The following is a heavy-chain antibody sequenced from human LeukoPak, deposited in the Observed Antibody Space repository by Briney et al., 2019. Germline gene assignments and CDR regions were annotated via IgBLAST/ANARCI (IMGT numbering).Heavy chain of an antibody. CDR3: AREAYPYYYYYYMDV. Sequence: GASVKVSCKASGDTFGTFSFNWVRQAPSEGLEWLGGLTPLAGTPNYAQKFQGRLTISADKSTSTVYMELSSLRSEDTAVYYCAREAYPYYYYYYMDVWGKGTTVTVSS. CDR1: GDTFGTFS. V-gene: IGHV1-69*06. J-gene: IGHJ6*03. CDR2: LTPLAGTP.